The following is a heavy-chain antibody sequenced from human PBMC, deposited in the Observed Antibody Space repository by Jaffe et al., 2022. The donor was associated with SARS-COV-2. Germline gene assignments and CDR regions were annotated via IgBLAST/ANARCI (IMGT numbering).Heavy chain of an antibody. CDR2: INPSGGST. J-gene: IGHJ3*02. D-gene: IGHD2-15*01. V-gene: IGHV1-46*01. Sequence: QVQLVQSGAEVKKPGASVKVSCKASGYTFTSYYMHWVRQAPGQGLEWMGIINPSGGSTSYAQKFQGRVTMTRDTSTSTVYMELSSLRSEDTAVYYCGYCSGGSCRIDDAFDIWGQGTMVTVSS. CDR3: GYCSGGSCRIDDAFDI. CDR1: GYTFTSYY.